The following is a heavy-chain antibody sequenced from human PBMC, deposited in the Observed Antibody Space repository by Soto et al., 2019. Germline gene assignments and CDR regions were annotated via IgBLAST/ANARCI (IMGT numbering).Heavy chain of an antibody. CDR2: INAGNGNT. V-gene: IGHV1-3*01. Sequence: QVQLVQSGAEVKKPGASVKVSCKASGYTFTSYAMHWVRQAPGQRLEWMGWINAGNGNTKYSQKFQGRVTITRDTPASTAYMELSSLISEDTAVYYCARVVGIAVDDYWGQGTLVTVSS. J-gene: IGHJ4*02. D-gene: IGHD6-19*01. CDR3: ARVVGIAVDDY. CDR1: GYTFTSYA.